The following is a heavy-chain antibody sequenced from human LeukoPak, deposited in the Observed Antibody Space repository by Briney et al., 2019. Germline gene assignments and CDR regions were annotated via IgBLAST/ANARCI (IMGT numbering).Heavy chain of an antibody. J-gene: IGHJ6*03. D-gene: IGHD3-22*01. CDR2: IYYSGST. V-gene: IGHV4-39*01. CDR3: ARHFPYYYDSSGYSSSRYYYYYMDV. CDR1: GGSISSSSYY. Sequence: SETLSLTCTVSGGSISSSSYYWGWIRQPPGKGLEWIGSIYYSGSTYYNPSLKSRVTISVDTSKNQFSLKLSSVTAADTAVYYCARHFPYYYDSSGYSSSRYYYYYMDVWGEGTTVTVSS.